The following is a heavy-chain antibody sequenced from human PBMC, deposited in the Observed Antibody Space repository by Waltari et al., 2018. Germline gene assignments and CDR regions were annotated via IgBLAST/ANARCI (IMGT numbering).Heavy chain of an antibody. Sequence: QLQLQESGPGLVKPSGTLSLTCSVSGDSMTTNSWLSWVRQPPGKGLAWIGQSHLSGRTNYNPSLGSRVPISIDTANNQFSLKMTSTTAADTAVYYCARDRGRGLYLDSWGQGTPVTVSP. D-gene: IGHD2-15*01. CDR1: GDSMTTNSW. V-gene: IGHV4-4*02. CDR2: SHLSGRT. J-gene: IGHJ4*02. CDR3: ARDRGRGLYLDS.